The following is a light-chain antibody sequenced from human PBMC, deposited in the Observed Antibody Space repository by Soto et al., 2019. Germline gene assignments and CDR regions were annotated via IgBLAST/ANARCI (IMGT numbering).Light chain of an antibody. J-gene: IGKJ1*01. V-gene: IGKV1-39*01. Sequence: DIQMTQSPSTLPASVGDRVTITCRASQSIINYLNWYQQKPGKAPKFLIYAASNLQSGVPSRFSGSGSGTDFTLTISSLQPEDFATYYCQQSYITPQTFGQGTKVDI. CDR2: AAS. CDR3: QQSYITPQT. CDR1: QSIINY.